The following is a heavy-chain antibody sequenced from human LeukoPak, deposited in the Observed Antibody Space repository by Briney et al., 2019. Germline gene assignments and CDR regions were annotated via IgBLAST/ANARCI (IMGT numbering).Heavy chain of an antibody. J-gene: IGHJ5*02. CDR3: ARDKTWDFWSGYYTNWFDP. V-gene: IGHV3-30*04. CDR2: ISYDGSNK. CDR1: GFTFSSYA. Sequence: PGGSLRLSCAASGFTFSSYAMHWVRQAPGKGLEWVAVISYDGSNKYYADFVKGRFTISRDNSKNTLYLQMNSLRAEDTAVYYCARDKTWDFWSGYYTNWFDPWGQGTLVTVSS. D-gene: IGHD3-3*01.